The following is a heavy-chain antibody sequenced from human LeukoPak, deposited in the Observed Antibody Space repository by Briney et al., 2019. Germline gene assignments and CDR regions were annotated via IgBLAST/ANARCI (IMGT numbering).Heavy chain of an antibody. J-gene: IGHJ5*02. Sequence: GASVKVSCKASGYTFTGYYMHWVRQAPGQGLEWMGWINPNSGGTNYAQKFQGRVTMTRDTSISTAYMELSRLRSDDTAVYYCARDPDYDFWSGYYFSNWFDPWGQGTLVTVSS. D-gene: IGHD3-3*01. CDR3: ARDPDYDFWSGYYFSNWFDP. CDR2: INPNSGGT. CDR1: GYTFTGYY. V-gene: IGHV1-2*02.